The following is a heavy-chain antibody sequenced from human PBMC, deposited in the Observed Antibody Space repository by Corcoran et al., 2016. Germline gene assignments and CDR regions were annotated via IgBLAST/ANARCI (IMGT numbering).Heavy chain of an antibody. Sequence: QVQLVQSGAEVKKPGASVKVSCKASGYTFTSYYMHWVRQAPGQGLEWMGIINPSGGSTSYAQKFQGRVTMTRDTSTSTVYMELSSLRSEDTAVYYCVRRPRVATTLDYWGQGTLVTVSS. V-gene: IGHV1-46*01. CDR2: INPSGGST. CDR3: VRRPRVATTLDY. CDR1: GYTFTSYY. D-gene: IGHD5-12*01. J-gene: IGHJ4*02.